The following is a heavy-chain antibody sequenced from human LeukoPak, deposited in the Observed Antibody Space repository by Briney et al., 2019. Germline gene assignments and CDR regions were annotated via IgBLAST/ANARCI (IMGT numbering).Heavy chain of an antibody. CDR2: IYYSGST. V-gene: IGHV4-61*01. D-gene: IGHD6-13*01. J-gene: IGHJ3*02. CDR1: GSSVSSGSYY. Sequence: SETLSLTCTVSGSSVSSGSYYWSWIRQPPGKGLEWIGYIYYSGSTNYNPSLKSRVTISVDTSKNQFSLKLSSVTAADTAVYYCARDSPYSSSWQSDAFDIWGQGTMVTVSS. CDR3: ARDSPYSSSWQSDAFDI.